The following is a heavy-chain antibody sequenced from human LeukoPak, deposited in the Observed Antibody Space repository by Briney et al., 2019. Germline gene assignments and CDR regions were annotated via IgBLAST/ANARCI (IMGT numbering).Heavy chain of an antibody. CDR3: AREGAAAGYYYYYYYMDV. Sequence: SETLSLTCTVSGYSISSGYYWGWIRQPPGKGLEWIGRIYTSGSTNYNPSLKSRVTISVDTSKNQFSLKLSSVTAADTAVYYCAREGAAAGYYYYYYYMDVWGKGTTVTISS. J-gene: IGHJ6*03. D-gene: IGHD6-13*01. CDR2: IYTSGST. CDR1: GYSISSGYY. V-gene: IGHV4-38-2*02.